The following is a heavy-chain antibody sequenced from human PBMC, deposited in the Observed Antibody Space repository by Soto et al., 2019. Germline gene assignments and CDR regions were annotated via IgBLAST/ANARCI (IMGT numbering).Heavy chain of an antibody. J-gene: IGHJ1*01. V-gene: IGHV3-21*06. CDR2: ISDDSSYI. CDR3: ATPYYFNH. D-gene: IGHD3-16*01. Sequence: GGSQRLSCAASGFMFSAYTMNWVRQAPGKGLEWLSSISDDSSYIDYADSLRGRFTVSRDNARNSLYLQIDSLGVEDTAVYYCATPYYFNHWGPGTLVTVSS. CDR1: GFMFSAYT.